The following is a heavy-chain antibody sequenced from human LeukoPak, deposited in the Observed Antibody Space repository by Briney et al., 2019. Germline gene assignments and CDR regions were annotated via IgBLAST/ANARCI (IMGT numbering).Heavy chain of an antibody. CDR2: IGTAGDT. Sequence: GGSLRLSCAASGFTFSSYDMHWVRQATGKGLEWVSAIGTAGDTYYPGSVKGRFTISRENAKNSLYLQMNSLRAEDTAVYYCARVTSSSWAARDRDVFNIWGKGTMVTVSS. D-gene: IGHD6-13*01. CDR1: GFTFSSYD. V-gene: IGHV3-13*01. CDR3: ARVTSSSWAARDRDVFNI. J-gene: IGHJ3*02.